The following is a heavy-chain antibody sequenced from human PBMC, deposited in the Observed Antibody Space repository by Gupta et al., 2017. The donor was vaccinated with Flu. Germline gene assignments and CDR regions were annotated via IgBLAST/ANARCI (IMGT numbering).Heavy chain of an antibody. D-gene: IGHD3-22*01. J-gene: IGHJ4*02. Sequence: APGKGLEWMGGFDPEDGETIYAQKFQSRVTMTEDTSTDTAYMELSSLRSEDTAVYYCATYYYDSSGYSVFDYWGQGTLVTVSS. V-gene: IGHV1-24*01. CDR2: FDPEDGET. CDR3: ATYYYDSSGYSVFDY.